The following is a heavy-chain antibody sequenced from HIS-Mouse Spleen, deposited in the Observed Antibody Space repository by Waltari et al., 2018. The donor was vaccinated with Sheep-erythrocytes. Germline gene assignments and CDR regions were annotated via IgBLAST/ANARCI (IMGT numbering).Heavy chain of an antibody. CDR1: GFTFSSYW. D-gene: IGHD1-26*01. J-gene: IGHJ4*02. CDR2: SNNDGSSA. CDR3: ARETEWELSFDY. V-gene: IGHV3-74*01. Sequence: EVQLVESGGGLVQPGGSLRLSCAASGFTFSSYWMHWVRQAPGKGLVGVSRSNNDGSSASDADSVKGRCTISIDNAKNTLYLQMNSLRAEDTAVYYCARETEWELSFDYWGQGTLVTVSS.